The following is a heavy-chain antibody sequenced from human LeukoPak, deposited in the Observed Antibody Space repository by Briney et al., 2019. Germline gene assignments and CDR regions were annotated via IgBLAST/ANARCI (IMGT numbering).Heavy chain of an antibody. CDR1: ACPFSSYE. D-gene: IGHD6-19*01. J-gene: IGHJ4*02. Sequence: GGSLRLSCAVSACPFSSYEMNWVRQAPGKGLEWVSNIGSSGAAIYYADSVRGRFTISRDNAKNSLYLQMNSLRAEDTAVYYCALLAVASDFDYWGQGALVAVSS. CDR2: IGSSGAAI. CDR3: ALLAVASDFDY. V-gene: IGHV3-48*03.